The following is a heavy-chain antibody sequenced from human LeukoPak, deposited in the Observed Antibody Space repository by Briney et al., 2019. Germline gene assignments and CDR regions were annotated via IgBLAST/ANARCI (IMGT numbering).Heavy chain of an antibody. CDR1: GGTFSSYA. V-gene: IGHV1-69*13. CDR3: ARSLYYYGSGVASYYYYMDV. CDR2: IIPIFGTA. J-gene: IGHJ6*03. D-gene: IGHD3-10*01. Sequence: GVSVKVSCKASGGTFSSYAISWVRQAPGQGLEWMGGIIPIFGTANYAQKFQGRVTITADESTSTAYMELSSLRSEDTAVYYCARSLYYYGSGVASYYYYMDVWGKGTTVTISS.